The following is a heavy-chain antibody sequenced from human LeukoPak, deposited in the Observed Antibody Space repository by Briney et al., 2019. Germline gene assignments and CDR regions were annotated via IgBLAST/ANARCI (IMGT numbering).Heavy chain of an antibody. CDR3: ATEFIVVVRGSDLDY. D-gene: IGHD2-15*01. Sequence: PGGSLRLSCAASGFTVSSNYMSWVRQAPGKGLEWVSLIYSGGTTYYADSVKGRFTISRDNSKNTLYLQMNSLRAEDTAVYYCATEFIVVVRGSDLDYWGQGTLVTVSS. CDR1: GFTVSSNY. J-gene: IGHJ4*02. CDR2: IYSGGTT. V-gene: IGHV3-53*05.